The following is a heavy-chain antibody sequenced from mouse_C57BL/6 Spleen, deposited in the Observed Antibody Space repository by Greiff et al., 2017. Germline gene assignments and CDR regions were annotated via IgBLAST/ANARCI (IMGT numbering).Heavy chain of an antibody. CDR1: GYAFTNYL. Sequence: VMLVESGAELVRPGTSVKVSCKASGYAFTNYLIEWVKQRPGQGLEWIGVINPGSGGTNYNEKFKGKATLTADKSSSTAYMQLSSLTSEDSAVYFCARRGSNYGGAMDYWGQGTSVTVSS. J-gene: IGHJ4*01. V-gene: IGHV1-54*01. CDR2: INPGSGGT. D-gene: IGHD2-5*01. CDR3: ARRGSNYGGAMDY.